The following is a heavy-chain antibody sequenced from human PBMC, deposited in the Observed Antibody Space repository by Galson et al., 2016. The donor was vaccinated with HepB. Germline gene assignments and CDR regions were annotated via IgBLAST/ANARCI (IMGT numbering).Heavy chain of an antibody. Sequence: SETLSLTCAVDGGSFSGYYWSWIRQPPGKGLEWIGDIKPGGSPFFPPSLPLLFPLSLSPSQPPFSLRLPSVPAAAPAVSSCASGDGTMEFYRYYGMDVWGQGTTGTVSS. CDR1: GGSFSGYY. V-gene: IGHV4-34*01. D-gene: IGHD3-10*01. CDR2: IKPGGSP. J-gene: IGHJ6*02. CDR3: ASGDGTMEFYRYYGMDV.